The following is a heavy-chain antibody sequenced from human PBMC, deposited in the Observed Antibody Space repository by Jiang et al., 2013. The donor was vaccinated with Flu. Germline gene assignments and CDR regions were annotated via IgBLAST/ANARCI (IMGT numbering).Heavy chain of an antibody. J-gene: IGHJ5*02. CDR2: INTDHGGT. CDR3: ARMIYSGSGSFYHWFDP. V-gene: IGHV1-3*04. CDR1: GYSFTTYA. D-gene: IGHD3-10*01. Sequence: GAEVKKPGSSVRVSCKASGYSFTTYAMHWVRLAPGQGLEWLGWINTDHGGTRYSQKFQGRVTFTRDTSANTAYMELNSLTSEDTGAYYCARMIYSGSGSFYHWFDPWGQGTLVTVSS.